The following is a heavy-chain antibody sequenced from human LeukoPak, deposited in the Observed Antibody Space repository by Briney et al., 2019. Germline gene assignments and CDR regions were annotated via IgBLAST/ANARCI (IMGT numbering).Heavy chain of an antibody. CDR1: GGSISSYY. J-gene: IGHJ4*02. D-gene: IGHD5-12*01. CDR3: ARFTSGYDYDY. CDR2: IYYSGST. V-gene: IGHV4-59*08. Sequence: SETLSLTCTVSGGSISSYYWSWIRQPPGKGLEWIGYIYYSGSTNYNPSLKSRVTISVDTSKNQFSLKLSSVTAADTAVYYCARFTSGYDYDYWGQGTLVTVSS.